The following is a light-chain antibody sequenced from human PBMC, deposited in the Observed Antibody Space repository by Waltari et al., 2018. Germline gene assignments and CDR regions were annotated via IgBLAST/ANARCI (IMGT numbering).Light chain of an antibody. CDR3: QQRTNWPLT. J-gene: IGKJ4*01. Sequence: EIVLTPSPDTLSLSLGERATFSCRASQSVSNFLAWYQQKPGQAPRLLIYDASRRAAGIPARFSGSGSGTDFTLTISRLEPEDFAVFYCQQRTNWPLTFGGGTKLEVK. CDR1: QSVSNF. CDR2: DAS. V-gene: IGKV3-11*01.